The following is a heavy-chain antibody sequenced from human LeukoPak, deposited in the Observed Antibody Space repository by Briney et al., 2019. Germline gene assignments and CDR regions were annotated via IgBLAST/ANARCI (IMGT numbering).Heavy chain of an antibody. CDR3: ARSYYYGSGSFGWFDP. CDR2: IYPGDSDT. CDR1: GYSFTSYW. D-gene: IGHD3-10*01. Sequence: GESLKISCKGSGYSFTSYWIAWVRQMPGKGLEWMGIIYPGDSDTRYSPSFQGQVTISADKSISTAYLQWSSLKASDTAMYYCARSYYYGSGSFGWFDPWGQGTLVTVSS. J-gene: IGHJ5*02. V-gene: IGHV5-51*01.